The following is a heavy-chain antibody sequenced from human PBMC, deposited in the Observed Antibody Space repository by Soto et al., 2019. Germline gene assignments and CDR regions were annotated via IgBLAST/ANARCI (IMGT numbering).Heavy chain of an antibody. Sequence: QVQLQESGPGLVKPSGTLSLTCAVSGGSISSSNWWSWGRQPPGKVLEWIGEIYHSGSTNYNPSLKSRVTISVAKSKNQFSLKLSSVTAADTAVYYCARDFGVAARLTFDYWGQGTLVPVSS. D-gene: IGHD6-6*01. CDR1: GGSISSSNW. CDR3: ARDFGVAARLTFDY. CDR2: IYHSGST. V-gene: IGHV4-4*02. J-gene: IGHJ4*02.